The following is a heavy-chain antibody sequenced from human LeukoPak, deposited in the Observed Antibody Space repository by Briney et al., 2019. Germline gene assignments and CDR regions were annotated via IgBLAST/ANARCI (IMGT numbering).Heavy chain of an antibody. CDR3: ARVGRGGYNNWFDP. CDR2: IYTSGST. D-gene: IGHD5-24*01. V-gene: IGHV4-61*02. Sequence: SETLSLTCTVSGGSISSGSYYWNWIRQPAGKGLEWIGRIYTSGSTNYNPSLKSRVTISVDTSKNQFSLKLSSVTAADTAVYYCARVGRGGYNNWFDPWGQGTLVTVSS. J-gene: IGHJ5*02. CDR1: GGSISSGSYY.